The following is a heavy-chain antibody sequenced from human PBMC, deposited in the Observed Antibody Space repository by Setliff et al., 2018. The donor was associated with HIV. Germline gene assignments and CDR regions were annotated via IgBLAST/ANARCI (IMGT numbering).Heavy chain of an antibody. D-gene: IGHD4-17*01. CDR1: GFSFNNYW. V-gene: IGHV3-7*01. Sequence: GGSLRLSCVASGFSFNNYWMNWVRQAPGKGLEWVANIKKDGSEKYYVDSVRGRFTISRDNAKNSLYLQMNSLRAEDTAVYYCARDTGLGGDYADAFDIWGQGTMVTVSS. J-gene: IGHJ3*02. CDR3: ARDTGLGGDYADAFDI. CDR2: IKKDGSEK.